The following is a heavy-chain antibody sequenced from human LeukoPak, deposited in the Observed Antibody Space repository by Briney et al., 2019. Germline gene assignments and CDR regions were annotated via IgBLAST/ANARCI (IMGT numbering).Heavy chain of an antibody. J-gene: IGHJ4*02. D-gene: IGHD2/OR15-2a*01. V-gene: IGHV3-7*01. CDR3: ARTSTRVGTTDEDY. CDR1: GFTFSSYW. Sequence: GGSLRLSCAASGFTFSSYWMSWVRQAPGKGLEWVANIKQDGSEKYYVDSVKGRFTISRDNAKNSLYLQMNSLRAEDTAVYYCARTSTRVGTTDEDYWGQGTLVTVSS. CDR2: IKQDGSEK.